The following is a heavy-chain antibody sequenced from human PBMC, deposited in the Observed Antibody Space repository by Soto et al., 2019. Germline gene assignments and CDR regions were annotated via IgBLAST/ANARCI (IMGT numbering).Heavy chain of an antibody. CDR2: ISSSSSYT. CDR1: GFTFSGYY. D-gene: IGHD2-2*01. J-gene: IGHJ4*02. Sequence: GGSLRLSCAASGFTFSGYYMSWIRQAPGKGLEWVSYISSSSSYTNYADSVKGRFTISRDNAKNSLFLQMNSLRAEDTAVYYCAKDRRASGYCSSTSCYDKLGFDYWGQGTLVTVSS. CDR3: AKDRRASGYCSSTSCYDKLGFDY. V-gene: IGHV3-11*05.